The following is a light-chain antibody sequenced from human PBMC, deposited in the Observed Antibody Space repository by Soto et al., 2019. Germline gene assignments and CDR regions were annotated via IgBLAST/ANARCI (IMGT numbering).Light chain of an antibody. CDR3: QQSYSTLSLT. Sequence: DIQMTQSPSSLSASVGDRVTITCRASESISRHLNWYQQKPGKAPKLLIYDASSLQNGVPSRFSGCGSGTDFSLTIRNLQPEDFATYYCQQSYSTLSLTFGQGTRLEIK. V-gene: IGKV1-39*01. CDR1: ESISRH. J-gene: IGKJ5*01. CDR2: DAS.